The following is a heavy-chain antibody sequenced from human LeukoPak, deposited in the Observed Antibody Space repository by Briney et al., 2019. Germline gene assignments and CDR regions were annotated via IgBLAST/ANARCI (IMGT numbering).Heavy chain of an antibody. Sequence: SETLSLTCAVYGGSFSGYYWSWIRQPPGKGLEWIGEINHSGSTNYNPSLKSRVTISVDTSENQFSLKLSSVTAADTAVYYCARPKRRYYYDSSGYYDYWGQGTLVTVSS. J-gene: IGHJ4*02. V-gene: IGHV4-34*01. D-gene: IGHD3-22*01. CDR1: GGSFSGYY. CDR3: ARPKRRYYYDSSGYYDY. CDR2: INHSGST.